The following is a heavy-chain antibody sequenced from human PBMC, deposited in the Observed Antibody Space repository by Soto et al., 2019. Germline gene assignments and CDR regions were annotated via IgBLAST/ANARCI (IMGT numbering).Heavy chain of an antibody. CDR2: TSSTGGTS. V-gene: IGHV3-23*01. D-gene: IGHD1-26*01. CDR1: GFTFSSFT. CDR3: AKDRVGGTYPYYFDY. Sequence: GRSLRLSSAASGFTFSSFTMSWVRQAPGKGLEWVSGTSSTGGTSSYADSVKGRFTISRDNTKNTLYLQMSSLRAEDTAVYYCAKDRVGGTYPYYFDYWGQGSVVTVSS. J-gene: IGHJ4*02.